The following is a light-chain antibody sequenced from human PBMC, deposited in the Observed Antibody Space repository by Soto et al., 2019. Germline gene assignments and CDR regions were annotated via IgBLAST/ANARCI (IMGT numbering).Light chain of an antibody. CDR3: LLDYNYFWA. V-gene: IGKV1-6*01. CDR1: QGIRSA. CDR2: AAS. J-gene: IGKJ1*01. Sequence: AIQVTQSPSSLSASVGDRVTITFRTSQGIRSALGWYQQKPGKVPKLLIYAASTLQSGVPSRFSGSGSGRDFTLTISSLQPEDFATYYCLLDYNYFWAFGQGTKVDI.